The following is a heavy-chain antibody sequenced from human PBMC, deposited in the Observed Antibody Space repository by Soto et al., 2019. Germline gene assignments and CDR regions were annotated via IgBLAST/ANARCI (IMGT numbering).Heavy chain of an antibody. CDR2: FIPLCGTP. D-gene: IGHD6-13*01. V-gene: IGHV1-69*06. CDR3: ARVSSWYYGMDV. Sequence: GASVKVSCKASGGTFKSYVFSWVRQAPGQGLEWMGGFIPLCGTPNYAQKFQGRVTITADTSTSTVYMELSSLRSEDTAVYYCARVSSWYYGMDVWGQGTTVTVSS. J-gene: IGHJ6*02. CDR1: GGTFKSYV.